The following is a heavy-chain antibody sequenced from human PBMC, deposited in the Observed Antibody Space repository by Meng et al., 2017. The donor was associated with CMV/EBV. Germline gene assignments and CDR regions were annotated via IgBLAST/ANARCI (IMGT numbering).Heavy chain of an antibody. D-gene: IGHD6-6*01. V-gene: IGHV1-46*01. CDR3: ARDVHYTTSSGRYYFDY. CDR2: INPSDRST. CDR1: GFTFTNYY. Sequence: ASVKVSRKTSGFTFTNYYIHWVRQAPGHGLEWMAMINPSDRSTNYAQNFQGRVAMTSDTSTNTVYMELSSLRSEDTAVYYCARDVHYTTSSGRYYFDYWGQGTLVTVSS. J-gene: IGHJ4*02.